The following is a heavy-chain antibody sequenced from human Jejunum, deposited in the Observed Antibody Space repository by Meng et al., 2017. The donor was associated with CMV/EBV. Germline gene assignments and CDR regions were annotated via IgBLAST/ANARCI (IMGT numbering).Heavy chain of an antibody. CDR3: ARYYGSGALDY. CDR1: AYTFATYA. Sequence: QVQLVQYGAEVKKPGASVQVSCKASAYTFATYAIYWVRQAPGQRLEWMGRINAGNGNTEYSQKFQGRVTITRDTSASTAYMELSSLRSEDTAVYYCARYYGSGALDYWGQGTLVTVSS. J-gene: IGHJ4*02. CDR2: INAGNGNT. D-gene: IGHD3-10*01. V-gene: IGHV1-3*01.